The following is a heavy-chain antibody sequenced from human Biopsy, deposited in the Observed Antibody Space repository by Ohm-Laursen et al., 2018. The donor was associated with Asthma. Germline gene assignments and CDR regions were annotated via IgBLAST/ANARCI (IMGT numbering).Heavy chain of an antibody. V-gene: IGHV4-34*01. D-gene: IGHD3-16*01. CDR1: GGSFSGYY. CDR3: ARRGGVRRYFDY. Sequence: TLSLTCAVYGGSFSGYYWSWIRQPPGKGLEWIGEINHSGSTNYNPSLKSRVTISVDTSKNQFSLKLSSVTAADTAVYFCARRGGVRRYFDYWGQGTLVTVSS. CDR2: INHSGST. J-gene: IGHJ4*02.